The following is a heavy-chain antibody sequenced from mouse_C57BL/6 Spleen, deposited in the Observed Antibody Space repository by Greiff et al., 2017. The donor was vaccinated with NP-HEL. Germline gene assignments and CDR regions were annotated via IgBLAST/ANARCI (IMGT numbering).Heavy chain of an antibody. Sequence: QVQLQQPGAELVKPGASVKMSCKASGYTFTSYWITWVKQRPGQGLEWIGDIYPGSGSTNYNEKVTSKATLTVDTSSSTAYMQLSSLTSEDSAVSYCARADSSGQAWFAYWGQGTLVTVSA. J-gene: IGHJ3*01. D-gene: IGHD3-2*02. CDR1: GYTFTSYW. V-gene: IGHV1-55*01. CDR3: ARADSSGQAWFAY. CDR2: IYPGSGST.